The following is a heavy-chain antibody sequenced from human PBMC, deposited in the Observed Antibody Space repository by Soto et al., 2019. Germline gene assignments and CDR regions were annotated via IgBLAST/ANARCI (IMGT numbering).Heavy chain of an antibody. CDR1: GFTFSTYA. Sequence: EVQLLESGGGLVQPGESLRLSCAASGFTFSTYALNWVRQAPGKGLEWVATTRGNGGGTYYADSVKGRFSISRDNSKNTLYLQMDSLRVEDTAIYYCARPSISSPGTYWGQGTLVTVSS. CDR2: TRGNGGGT. CDR3: ARPSISSPGTY. J-gene: IGHJ4*02. V-gene: IGHV3-23*01.